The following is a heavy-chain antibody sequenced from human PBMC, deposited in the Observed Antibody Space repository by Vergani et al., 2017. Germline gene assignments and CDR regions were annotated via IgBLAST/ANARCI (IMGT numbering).Heavy chain of an antibody. CDR2: ISSSSSYI. Sequence: EVQLLESGGGLVQPGGSLRLSCAASGFTFSSYAMSWVRQAPGKGLEWVSSISSSSSYIYYADSVKGRFTISRDNAKNSLYLQMNSLRAEDTAVYYCAKDLDPILTGYYSPSGVFDYWGQGTLVTVSS. CDR3: AKDLDPILTGYYSPSGVFDY. D-gene: IGHD3-9*01. CDR1: GFTFSSYA. V-gene: IGHV3-21*04. J-gene: IGHJ4*02.